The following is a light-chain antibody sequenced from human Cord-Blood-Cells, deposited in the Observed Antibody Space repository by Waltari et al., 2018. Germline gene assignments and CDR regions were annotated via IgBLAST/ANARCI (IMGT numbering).Light chain of an antibody. Sequence: VLTQFPVTLSLSPGERATLPCRASQSVSSSYLAWYQQKPGQAPRLLIYGASSRATGIPDRFSGSGSGTDFTLTISRLEPEDFAVYYCQQYGSSPPITFGQGTRLEIK. CDR2: GAS. CDR3: QQYGSSPPIT. CDR1: QSVSSSY. J-gene: IGKJ5*01. V-gene: IGKV3-20*01.